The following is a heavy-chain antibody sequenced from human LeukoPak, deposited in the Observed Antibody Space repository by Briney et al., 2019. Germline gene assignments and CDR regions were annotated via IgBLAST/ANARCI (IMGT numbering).Heavy chain of an antibody. CDR2: IYWDDDK. CDR3: AHNIVVVPAATNWFDP. V-gene: IGHV2-5*02. CDR1: GFSLSTSGVG. D-gene: IGHD2-2*01. Sequence: SGPTLVKPPQTLTLTCTFSGFSLSTSGVGVGWIRQPPGKALEWLALIYWDDDKRYSPSLKSRLTITKDTSKNQVVLTMTNMDPVDTATYYCAHNIVVVPAATNWFDPWGQGTLVTVSS. J-gene: IGHJ5*02.